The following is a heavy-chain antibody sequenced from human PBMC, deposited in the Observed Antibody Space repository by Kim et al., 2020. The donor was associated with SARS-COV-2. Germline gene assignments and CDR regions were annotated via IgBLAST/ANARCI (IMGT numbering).Heavy chain of an antibody. D-gene: IGHD3-22*01. CDR3: TRDLGKTLAGCGYFRV. V-gene: IGHV3-73*01. Sequence: SVKGSCTISRDDSKNTAYLQMNSLKTEDTAVYYCTRDLGKTLAGCGYFRVWGQGTTVAVSS. J-gene: IGHJ3*01.